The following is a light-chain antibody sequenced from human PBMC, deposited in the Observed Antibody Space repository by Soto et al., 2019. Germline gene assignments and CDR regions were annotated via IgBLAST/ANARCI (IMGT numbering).Light chain of an antibody. CDR2: AAS. J-gene: IGKJ1*01. CDR3: QQYSIWRT. Sequence: QARSTLSLSPGEEVTLSFMSSESVSTKFALYQRKARHAPRLLIYAASTRATGIPARFSGSGSGTEFTLTISSLQSEDFAVYYCQQYSIWRTFGQGTKVDI. V-gene: IGKV3-15*01. CDR1: ESVSTK.